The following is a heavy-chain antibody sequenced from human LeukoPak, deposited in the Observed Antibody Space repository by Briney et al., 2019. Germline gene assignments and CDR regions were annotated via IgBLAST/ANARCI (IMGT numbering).Heavy chain of an antibody. CDR3: ARCPLGGGYRPYYFDY. CDR1: GGSITGYY. Sequence: PSETLSLTCTVSGGSITGYYWSWIRQPPGKGLEWIGYIYYSGSINYNPSLKSRVTISVDTSKNQFSLKLNSVTTADTAVYYCARCPLGGGYRPYYFDYWGLGTLVTVSS. CDR2: IYYSGSI. D-gene: IGHD3-22*01. J-gene: IGHJ4*02. V-gene: IGHV4-59*01.